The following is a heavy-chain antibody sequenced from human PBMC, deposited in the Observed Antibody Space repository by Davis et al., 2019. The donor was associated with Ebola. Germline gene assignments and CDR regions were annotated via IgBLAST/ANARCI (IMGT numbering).Heavy chain of an antibody. V-gene: IGHV3-43*01. CDR3: VKDLWDY. J-gene: IGHJ4*02. Sequence: GGSLRLSCAASGFTFSDYYMSWIRQAPGKGLEWVSLISWDSGSTYYADSVKGRFTISRDNSKNSLYLQMNSLRTEDTALYYCVKDLWDYWGQGTLVTVSS. CDR1: GFTFSDYY. D-gene: IGHD3-16*01. CDR2: ISWDSGST.